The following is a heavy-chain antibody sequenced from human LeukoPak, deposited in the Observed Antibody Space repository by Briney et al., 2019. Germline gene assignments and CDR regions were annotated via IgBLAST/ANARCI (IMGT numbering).Heavy chain of an antibody. V-gene: IGHV3-30*03. CDR2: ISYDGSNK. D-gene: IGHD2-15*01. CDR1: GFTFSSYS. Sequence: GGSLRLSCAASGFTFSSYSMNWVRQAPGKGLEWVAVISYDGSNKYYADSVKGRFTISRDNSKNTLYLQMNSLRAEDTAVYYCAREPVVAANNYYYGMDVWGQGTTVTVSS. J-gene: IGHJ6*02. CDR3: AREPVVAANNYYYGMDV.